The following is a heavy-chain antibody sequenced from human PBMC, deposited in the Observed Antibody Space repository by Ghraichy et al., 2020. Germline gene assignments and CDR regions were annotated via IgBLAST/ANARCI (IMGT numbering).Heavy chain of an antibody. CDR1: GFTFSSYS. V-gene: IGHV3-48*02. J-gene: IGHJ4*02. CDR3: ARGSRRALDY. CDR2: ISSSSSTI. D-gene: IGHD3-10*01. Sequence: GGSLRLSCAASGFTFSSYSMNWVRQAPGKGLEWVSYISSSSSTIYYADSVKGRFTISRDNAKNSLYLQINSLRDEDTAVYYCARGSRRALDYWGQGTLVTVSS.